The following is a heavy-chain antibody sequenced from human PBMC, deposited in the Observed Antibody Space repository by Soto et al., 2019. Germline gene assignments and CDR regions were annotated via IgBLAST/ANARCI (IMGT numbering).Heavy chain of an antibody. CDR3: AREARYSSSWEGNY. CDR2: IYSGGST. D-gene: IGHD6-13*01. Sequence: EVQLVETGGGLIQPGGSLRLSCAASGFNVSSNYMSWVRQAPGKGLEWVSVIYSGGSTYYADSVKGRFTISRDNSKNTLYLQMNSLRAEDTAVYYCAREARYSSSWEGNYWGQGTLVTVSS. V-gene: IGHV3-53*02. CDR1: GFNVSSNY. J-gene: IGHJ4*02.